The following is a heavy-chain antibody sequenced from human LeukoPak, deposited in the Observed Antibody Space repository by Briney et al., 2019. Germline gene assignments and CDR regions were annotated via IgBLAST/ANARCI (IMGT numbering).Heavy chain of an antibody. CDR1: GGSISSGSYY. CDR2: IYTSGST. J-gene: IGHJ5*02. CDR3: AREGGYCSSTSCPWGVWFDP. V-gene: IGHV4-61*02. Sequence: SETLSLTCTVSGGSISSGSYYWSWIRQPAGKGLEWIGRIYTSGSTNYNPSLKSRVTISVDTSKNQFSLKLSSVTAADTAVYYCAREGGYCSSTSCPWGVWFDPWGQGTLVTVSS. D-gene: IGHD2-2*01.